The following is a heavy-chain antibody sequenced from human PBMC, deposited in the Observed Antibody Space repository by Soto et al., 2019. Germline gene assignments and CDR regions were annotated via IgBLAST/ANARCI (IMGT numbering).Heavy chain of an antibody. D-gene: IGHD1-26*01. CDR1: GGTFGRNT. Sequence: QVPLVQSAAEVKKPGSSVRVSCTVSGGTFGRNTIVWVRQAPEQGLECMGRIVPIFGTFKYAQKFQGRVTLTADESTTTAYMDLSSLASEDTAVYFCARDLKWALDYWGQGTLVTVSS. J-gene: IGHJ4*02. CDR2: IVPIFGTF. V-gene: IGHV1-69*01. CDR3: ARDLKWALDY.